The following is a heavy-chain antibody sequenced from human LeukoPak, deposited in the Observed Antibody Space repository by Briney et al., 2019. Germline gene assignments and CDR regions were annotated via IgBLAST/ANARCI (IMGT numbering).Heavy chain of an antibody. J-gene: IGHJ4*02. Sequence: SETLSLTCTVSGASINNNNYYWGWIRQPPGKGLEWMGSIYYSGSTFYNPSLKSRVTMSVDTSKNQFSLKLSSVTAADTAVFYCARHNTGWSPFDYWGQGTLVTVSS. D-gene: IGHD6-19*01. CDR3: ARHNTGWSPFDY. CDR2: IYYSGST. V-gene: IGHV4-39*01. CDR1: GASINNNNYY.